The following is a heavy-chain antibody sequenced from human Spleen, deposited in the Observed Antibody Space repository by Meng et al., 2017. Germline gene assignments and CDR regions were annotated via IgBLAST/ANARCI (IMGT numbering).Heavy chain of an antibody. CDR1: GGSVSSGSYY. D-gene: IGHD1-14*01. Sequence: SETLSLTCTVSGGSVSSGSYYWSWIRQPPGKGLEWIGYIYYSGSTNYNPSLKSRVTISVYTSKNQFSLKLSSVTAADTALYFCARVNPKYYYGMDVWGQGTTVTVSS. CDR3: ARVNPKYYYGMDV. CDR2: IYYSGST. J-gene: IGHJ6*02. V-gene: IGHV4-61*01.